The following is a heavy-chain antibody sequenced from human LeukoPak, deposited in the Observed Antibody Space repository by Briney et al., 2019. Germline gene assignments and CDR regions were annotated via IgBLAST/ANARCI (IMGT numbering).Heavy chain of an antibody. Sequence: GGSLRLSCAASGFTFSGSAMSWVRQAPGEGLEWVSLISYSGANSYYADSVKGRFTISRDNSRNTLYLQMNNLRAEDTAIYYCLAPSNWYEYRGQGSLVTVSS. CDR2: ISYSGANS. J-gene: IGHJ4*02. V-gene: IGHV3-23*01. CDR3: LAPSNWYEY. D-gene: IGHD1-20*01. CDR1: GFTFSGSA.